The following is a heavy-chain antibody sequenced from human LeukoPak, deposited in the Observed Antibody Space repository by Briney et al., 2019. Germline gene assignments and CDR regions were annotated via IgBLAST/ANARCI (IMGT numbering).Heavy chain of an antibody. V-gene: IGHV3-66*02. Sequence: PGGSLRLSCAASGFTVSSNYMSWVRQAPGKGLEWVSVIYSGGSTYYADSVKGRFTISRDNSKNTLYLQMNSLRAEDTAVYYCATPPAYCGGDCPEVHWGQETLVTVSS. CDR1: GFTVSSNY. CDR3: ATPPAYCGGDCPEVH. D-gene: IGHD2-21*01. CDR2: IYSGGST. J-gene: IGHJ4*02.